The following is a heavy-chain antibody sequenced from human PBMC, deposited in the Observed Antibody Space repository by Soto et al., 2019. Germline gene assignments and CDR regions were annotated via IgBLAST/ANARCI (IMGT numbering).Heavy chain of an antibody. J-gene: IGHJ6*02. CDR3: TRDWWGEYYYGMDV. Sequence: GGSLRLSCTASGFTSGDYAMSWFRQAPGKGLEWVGFIRSKAYGGTTEYAASVKGRFTISRDDSKSIAYLQMNSLKTEDTAVYYCTRDWWGEYYYGMDVWGQGTTVTVSS. CDR2: IRSKAYGGTT. V-gene: IGHV3-49*03. CDR1: GFTSGDYA. D-gene: IGHD3-16*01.